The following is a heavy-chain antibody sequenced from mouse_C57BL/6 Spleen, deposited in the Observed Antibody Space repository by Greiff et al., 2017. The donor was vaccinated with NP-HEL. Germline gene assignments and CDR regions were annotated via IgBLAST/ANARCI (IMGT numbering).Heavy chain of an antibody. Sequence: EVKVVESGGGLVKPGGSLKLSCAASGFTFSSYAMSWVRQTPEKRLEWVATISDGGSYTYYPDNVKGRFTISRDNAKNNLYLQMSQLKSEDTAMYYCARDDWDGPMDYWGQGTSVTVSS. V-gene: IGHV5-4*01. CDR1: GFTFSSYA. J-gene: IGHJ4*01. CDR3: ARDDWDGPMDY. D-gene: IGHD4-1*01. CDR2: ISDGGSYT.